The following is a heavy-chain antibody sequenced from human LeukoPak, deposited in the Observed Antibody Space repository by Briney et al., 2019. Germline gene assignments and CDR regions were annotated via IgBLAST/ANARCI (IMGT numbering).Heavy chain of an antibody. CDR2: INPSGGST. CDR3: ARDTSYDFWSDPTELFDV. Sequence: ASVKVSCKASGYTFTSYYMHWVRQAPGQGLEWMGIINPSGGSTSYAQKFQGRVTMTRDTSTSTVYMELSSLRSEDTAVYYCARDTSYDFWSDPTELFDVWGQGTRVTVS. V-gene: IGHV1-46*01. D-gene: IGHD3-3*01. J-gene: IGHJ3*01. CDR1: GYTFTSYY.